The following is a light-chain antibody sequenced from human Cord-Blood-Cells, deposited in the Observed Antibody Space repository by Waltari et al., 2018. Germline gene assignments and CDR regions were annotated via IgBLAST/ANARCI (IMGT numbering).Light chain of an antibody. CDR3: SSYTSSSTLV. CDR2: DVS. Sequence: QSALTQPASVSGSSGQSITISCTGTSSDAGGYNYVSWYQQHPGKAPKLMISDVSKRPSGVSNRFSGSKSGDTASLTISGLQAEDEADYYCSSYTSSSTLVFGGGTKLTVL. J-gene: IGLJ3*02. V-gene: IGLV2-14*01. CDR1: SSDAGGYNY.